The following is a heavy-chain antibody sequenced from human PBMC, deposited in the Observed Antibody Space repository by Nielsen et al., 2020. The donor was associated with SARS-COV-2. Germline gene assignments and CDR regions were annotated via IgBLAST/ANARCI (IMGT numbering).Heavy chain of an antibody. J-gene: IGHJ4*02. CDR1: GFTFTSYA. Sequence: GGSLRLSCAASGFTFTSYAMNWVRQPPGKGREWVAGISGDGGSTYYADSVKGRFTFSRDNSKNTLYLQMNSLRAEDTALYHCASFIGYSYGYNYWGQGTLVTVSS. CDR3: ASFIGYSYGYNY. D-gene: IGHD5-18*01. CDR2: ISGDGGST. V-gene: IGHV3-23*01.